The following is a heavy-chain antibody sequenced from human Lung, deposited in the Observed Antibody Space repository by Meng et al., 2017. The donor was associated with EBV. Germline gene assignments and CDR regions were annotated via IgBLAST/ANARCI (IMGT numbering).Heavy chain of an antibody. V-gene: IGHV3-23*01. J-gene: IGHJ5*02. CDR3: AKVTVVVPPA. Sequence: EWHVCGAGGGFVRAGGSRSFPCAASGFTFSSYAMRLVRQAPGKGLEWVSAISGSGGSTYYADSVKGRFTISRDNSKNTLYLQMNSLRAEDTAVYYCAKVTVVVPPAWGQGTLVTVSS. CDR1: GFTFSSYA. CDR2: ISGSGGST. D-gene: IGHD2-2*01.